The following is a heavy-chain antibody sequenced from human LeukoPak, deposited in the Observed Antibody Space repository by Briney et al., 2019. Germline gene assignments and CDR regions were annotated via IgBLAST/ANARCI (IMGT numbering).Heavy chain of an antibody. D-gene: IGHD6-19*01. Sequence: ASVKVSCKASGYTFTGYYMHWVRQAPGQGLEWMGRINPNSGGTKYAQKFQGRVSMTRDTSISTAYMELSRLRSDDTAVYYCARTRESSSGWYPYYYYYYMDVWGKGTTVTVSS. CDR2: INPNSGGT. CDR3: ARTRESSSGWYPYYYYYYMDV. CDR1: GYTFTGYY. V-gene: IGHV1-2*06. J-gene: IGHJ6*03.